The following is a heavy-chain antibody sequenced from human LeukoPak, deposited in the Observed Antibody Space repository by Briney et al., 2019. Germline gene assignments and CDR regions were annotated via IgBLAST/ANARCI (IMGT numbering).Heavy chain of an antibody. D-gene: IGHD5-12*01. V-gene: IGHV5-51*01. CDR1: GYSFTSNW. CDR2: IYPGDSDT. CDR3: ARHGSEGGYDIDY. Sequence: GESLKISCKGSGYSFTSNWIGWVRQMPGKGLEWMGIIYPGDSDTRYSPSFQGQVGISADKSISTAYLQWSSLKASDTALYYCARHGSEGGYDIDYWGQGTLVTVSS. J-gene: IGHJ4*02.